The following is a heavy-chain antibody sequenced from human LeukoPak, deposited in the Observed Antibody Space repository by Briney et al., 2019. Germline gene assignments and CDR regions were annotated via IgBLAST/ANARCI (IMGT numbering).Heavy chain of an antibody. CDR1: GYTFTSYY. Sequence: ASVKVSCKASGYTFTSYYMHWVRQAPGQGLEWMGIINPSGGSTSYAQKFQGRVTVTRDTSTSTVYMELSSLRSEDTAVYYCARCGGVVAATGGPGGQPGVCYYGMDVWGQGTTVTVSS. D-gene: IGHD2-15*01. V-gene: IGHV1-46*01. CDR2: INPSGGST. J-gene: IGHJ6*02. CDR3: ARCGGVVAATGGPGGQPGVCYYGMDV.